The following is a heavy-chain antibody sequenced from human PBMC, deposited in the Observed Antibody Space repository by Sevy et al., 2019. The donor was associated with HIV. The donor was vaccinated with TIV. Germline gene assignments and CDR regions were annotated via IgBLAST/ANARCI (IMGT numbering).Heavy chain of an antibody. Sequence: GGSLRLSCAASGFTFSRFWMSWVRQAPGKGLEWVANINQDGSERYYVDSVKGQFTISRDNAKNSLYLQMNSLRGEDTAVFFCARGGVLEWPLGPFDYWGQEPWSPSPQ. CDR1: GFTFSRFW. CDR3: ARGGVLEWPLGPFDY. CDR2: INQDGSER. J-gene: IGHJ4*01. V-gene: IGHV3-7*03. D-gene: IGHD3-3*01.